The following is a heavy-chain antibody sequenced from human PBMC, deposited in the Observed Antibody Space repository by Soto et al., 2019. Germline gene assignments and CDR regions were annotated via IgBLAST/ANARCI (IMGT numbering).Heavy chain of an antibody. CDR2: ISAYNGNT. J-gene: IGHJ6*02. CDR1: GYTFTSYG. V-gene: IGHV1-18*01. D-gene: IGHD2-21*02. CDR3: ARNCGGDCYLYYYYGMDV. Sequence: GASVKVSCKASGYTFTSYGISWVRQAPGQGLEWMGWISAYNGNTNYAQKLQGRVTMTTDTFTSTAYMELRSPRSDDTAVYYCARNCGGDCYLYYYYGMDVWGQGTTVTVSS.